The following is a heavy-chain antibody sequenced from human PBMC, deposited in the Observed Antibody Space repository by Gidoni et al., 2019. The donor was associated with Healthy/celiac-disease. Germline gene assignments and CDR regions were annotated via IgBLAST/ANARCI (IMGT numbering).Heavy chain of an antibody. D-gene: IGHD3-3*01. V-gene: IGHV3-48*02. Sequence: NWVRQAPGKGLEWVSYISSSSSTIYYADSVKGRFTISRDNAKNSLYLQMNSLRDEDTAVYYCARDQYYDFWSGYLTPSYFDYWGQGTLVTVSS. J-gene: IGHJ4*02. CDR2: ISSSSSTI. CDR3: ARDQYYDFWSGYLTPSYFDY.